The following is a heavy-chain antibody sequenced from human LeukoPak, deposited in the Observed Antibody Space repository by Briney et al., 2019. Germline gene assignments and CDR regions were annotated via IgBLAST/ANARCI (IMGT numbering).Heavy chain of an antibody. CDR1: GGSISSGGYY. CDR2: INHSGST. V-gene: IGHV4-31*03. J-gene: IGHJ4*02. Sequence: SQTLSLTCTVSGGSISSGGYYWSWIRQHPGKGLEWIGEINHSGSTNYNPSLKSRVTISVDTSKNQFSLKLSSVTAADTAVYYCARLGSLDYWGQGTLVTVSS. D-gene: IGHD7-27*01. CDR3: ARLGSLDY.